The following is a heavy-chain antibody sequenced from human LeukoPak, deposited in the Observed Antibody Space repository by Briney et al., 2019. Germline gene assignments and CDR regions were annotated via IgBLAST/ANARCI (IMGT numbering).Heavy chain of an antibody. J-gene: IGHJ6*02. Sequence: AAVKVSCKASGYTFTSYGISWGRQAPGQGLEWMGWISAYNGNTNYAQTLQGRVTMTTDTSTSTTYMELRSLRSDDTAVYYCARVGAGYSDDYYYYGMDVWGQGTTVTVSS. CDR2: ISAYNGNT. CDR1: GYTFTSYG. D-gene: IGHD5-18*01. V-gene: IGHV1-18*01. CDR3: ARVGAGYSDDYYYYGMDV.